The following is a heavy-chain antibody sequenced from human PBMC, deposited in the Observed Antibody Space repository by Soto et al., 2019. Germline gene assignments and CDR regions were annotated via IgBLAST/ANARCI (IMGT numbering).Heavy chain of an antibody. J-gene: IGHJ4*02. CDR1: GYTFTSYY. CDR2: INPSGGST. D-gene: IGHD1-26*01. CDR3: ETDRGELLVVDY. V-gene: IGHV1-46*01. Sequence: QVQLVQSGAEVKKPGASVKVSCKASGYTFTSYYMHWVRQAPGQGLEWMGIINPSGGSTSYAQKLQGRVTMTRDTSTSTVYMQLSSLRSEDTAVYYCETDRGELLVVDYWGQGTLVTVSS.